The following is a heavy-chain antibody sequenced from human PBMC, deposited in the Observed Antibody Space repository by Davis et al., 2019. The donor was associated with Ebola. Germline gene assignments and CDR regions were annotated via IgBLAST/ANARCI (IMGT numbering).Heavy chain of an antibody. J-gene: IGHJ4*02. CDR3: ARAQFPTTSDH. CDR1: GYTFTSYG. D-gene: IGHD1-1*01. CDR2: ISAYNGNT. V-gene: IGHV1-18*04. Sequence: ASVKVSCKASGYTFTSYGISWVRQAPGQGLEWMGWISAYNGNTNYAQKPQGRVTMTTDTSTGTAYMEVGSLRSDDTAVYYCARAQFPTTSDHWGQGTLVTVSS.